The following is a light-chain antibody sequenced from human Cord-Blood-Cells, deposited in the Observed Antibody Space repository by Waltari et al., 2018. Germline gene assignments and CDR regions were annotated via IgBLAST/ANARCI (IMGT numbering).Light chain of an antibody. J-gene: IGLJ3*02. CDR2: GGS. CDR1: SRDVGSYNL. CDR3: CSYAGSSTWV. Sequence: QSALTQPASVSGSPGQSITISCTGTSRDVGSYNLVSWYQQHPGKAPKLMIYGGSKRPSGVSTRVAGSKAGNTASLTLAGLQAEDEADYYCCSYAGSSTWVFGGGTKLTVL. V-gene: IGLV2-23*01.